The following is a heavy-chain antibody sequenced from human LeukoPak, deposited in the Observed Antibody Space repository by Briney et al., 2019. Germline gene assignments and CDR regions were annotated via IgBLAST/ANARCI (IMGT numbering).Heavy chain of an antibody. V-gene: IGHV3-23*01. CDR2: ISGSGGNT. CDR1: GFTFSSYA. J-gene: IGHJ4*02. Sequence: GGSLRLSCAASGFTFSSYAMSWVRQAPGKGLEWVSAISGSGGNTYYADSVKGRFTISRDNSKNTLYLQMNSLRAEDTAVYYCAKAAYYYDSSGYGRDYWGQGTLVTVSS. CDR3: AKAAYYYDSSGYGRDY. D-gene: IGHD3-22*01.